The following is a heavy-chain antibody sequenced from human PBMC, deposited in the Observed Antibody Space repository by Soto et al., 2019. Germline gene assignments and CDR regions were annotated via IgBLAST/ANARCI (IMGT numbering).Heavy chain of an antibody. V-gene: IGHV1-3*05. CDR3: VRGSGWFPPFDY. J-gene: IGHJ4*02. Sequence: QVQLVQSGAEEKKPGASVKVSCKASGYTFTSYAMHWVRQAPGQRLEWMGWINAGNGNTKYSQKFQGRVTITRDTSVSTAYMAPISLRAEDTAVYYCVRGSGWFPPFDYWGQGTLVTVSS. D-gene: IGHD6-19*01. CDR1: GYTFTSYA. CDR2: INAGNGNT.